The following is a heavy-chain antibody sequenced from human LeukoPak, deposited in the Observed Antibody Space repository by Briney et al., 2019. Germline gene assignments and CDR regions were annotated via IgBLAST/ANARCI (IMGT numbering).Heavy chain of an antibody. V-gene: IGHV4-38-2*02. Sequence: LEWIGSIYHSGSIYYNPSLKSRVTISADTSKNQFSLKLNSLTTADTAVYYCTRGAGWLIDYWGQGILVTVSS. J-gene: IGHJ4*02. D-gene: IGHD3-16*01. CDR2: IYHSGSI. CDR3: TRGAGWLIDY.